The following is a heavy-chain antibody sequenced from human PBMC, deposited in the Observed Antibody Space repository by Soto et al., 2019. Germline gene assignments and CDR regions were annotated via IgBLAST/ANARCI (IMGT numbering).Heavy chain of an antibody. Sequence: EVQLLDSGGGLVQPGGSLRLSCAASGFTFSSYAMNWVRQAPGKGLEWVSVISGSGDSTYYADSVKGRVTISRDNSKNTLYLEMNSLRAEDTAVYYCARREPGTYFDYWGQGTLVTVSS. D-gene: IGHD6-13*01. CDR2: ISGSGDST. CDR1: GFTFSSYA. J-gene: IGHJ4*02. V-gene: IGHV3-23*01. CDR3: ARREPGTYFDY.